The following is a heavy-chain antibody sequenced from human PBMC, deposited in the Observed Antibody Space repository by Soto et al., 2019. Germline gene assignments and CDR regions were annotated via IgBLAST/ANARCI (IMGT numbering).Heavy chain of an antibody. Sequence: ASVKVSSKASGCTLSSYDINWVRQATGQGLEWMGWMNPNSGNTGYAQKFQGRVTMTRNTSISTAYMELSSLRSEDTAVYYCARFPAYNSSDLAPWGHGTLVIVSS. V-gene: IGHV1-8*01. CDR3: ARFPAYNSSDLAP. CDR1: GCTLSSYD. J-gene: IGHJ5*02. D-gene: IGHD6-6*01. CDR2: MNPNSGNT.